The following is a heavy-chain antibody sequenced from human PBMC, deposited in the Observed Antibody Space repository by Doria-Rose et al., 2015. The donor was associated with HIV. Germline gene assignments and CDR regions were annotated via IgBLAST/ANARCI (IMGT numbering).Heavy chain of an antibody. V-gene: IGHV2-26*01. J-gene: IGHJ4*02. D-gene: IGHD6-13*01. CDR2: IFSDDER. CDR1: GVSLSSPGMG. CDR3: ARIKSSRWYHKCYFDF. Sequence: QESGPVLVKPTETLTLTCTVSGVSLSSPGMGVSWIRQPPGKALEWLANIFSDDERSDNTSLKSRPTISRGTSKSQVVLTMTDMDRVDTATYYCARIKSSRWYHKCYFDFWGQGTLVIVSA.